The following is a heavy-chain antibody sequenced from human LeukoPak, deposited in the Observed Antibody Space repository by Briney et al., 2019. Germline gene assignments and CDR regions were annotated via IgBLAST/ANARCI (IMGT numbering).Heavy chain of an antibody. V-gene: IGHV3-30-3*01. Sequence: PGGSLRLSCAASGFTFSSYAMHWVRQAPGKGLEWVAVISYDGSNKYYADSVKGRFTISRDNSKNTLYLQMNSLRAEDTAVYYCAGVGAVHDAFDIWGQGTMVTVSS. CDR1: GFTFSSYA. D-gene: IGHD1-26*01. CDR2: ISYDGSNK. CDR3: AGVGAVHDAFDI. J-gene: IGHJ3*02.